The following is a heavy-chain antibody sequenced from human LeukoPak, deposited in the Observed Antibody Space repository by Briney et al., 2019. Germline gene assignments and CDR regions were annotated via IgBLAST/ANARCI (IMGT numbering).Heavy chain of an antibody. Sequence: GGSLRLSCAASGFTFSSYWMHWVRQAPGKGLVWVSRINSDGSSTSYADSVKGRFIISRDNAKNTLYLQMNSLRAEDTAVYYCARHGGYCGGDCHDAFDIWGQGTMVTVSS. CDR3: ARHGGYCGGDCHDAFDI. J-gene: IGHJ3*02. V-gene: IGHV3-74*01. CDR1: GFTFSSYW. D-gene: IGHD2-21*02. CDR2: INSDGSST.